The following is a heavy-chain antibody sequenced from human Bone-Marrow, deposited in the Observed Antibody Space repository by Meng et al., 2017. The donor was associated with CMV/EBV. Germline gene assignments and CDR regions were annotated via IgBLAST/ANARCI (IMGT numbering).Heavy chain of an antibody. J-gene: IGHJ5*02. Sequence: GESLKISCAASGFTFSTYFMNWVRQAPGKGLEWVSSISSSSSYIYYADSVKGRFTISRDNAKNSLYLQMNSLRAEDTAVYYCAKTLRVVQLYNWFDPWGQGTLVTVSS. CDR2: ISSSSSYI. D-gene: IGHD2-15*01. V-gene: IGHV3-21*01. CDR3: AKTLRVVQLYNWFDP. CDR1: GFTFSTYF.